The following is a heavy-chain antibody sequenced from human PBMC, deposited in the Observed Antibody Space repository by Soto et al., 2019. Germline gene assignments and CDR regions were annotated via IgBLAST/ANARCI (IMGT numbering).Heavy chain of an antibody. CDR3: AGYSRIFVRFDP. J-gene: IGHJ5*02. D-gene: IGHD2-15*01. V-gene: IGHV4-59*08. Sequence: SETLSLTCTVSGGSISSYYWSWIRQPPGKGLEWIGYIHYSGSTNYNPSLKSRVTISVDTSKNQFSLKLSSVTAADTAVYYCAGYSRIFVRFDPWGQGTLVTVSS. CDR1: GGSISSYY. CDR2: IHYSGST.